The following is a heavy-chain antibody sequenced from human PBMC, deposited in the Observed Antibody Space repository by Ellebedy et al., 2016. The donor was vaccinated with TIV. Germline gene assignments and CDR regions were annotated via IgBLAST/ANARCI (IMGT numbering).Heavy chain of an antibody. Sequence: GESLKISXAASGFTFSSYSMNWVRQAPGKGLEWVSYISSSSSTIYYADSVKGRFTISRDNAKNSLYLQMNSLRDEDTAVYYCARGGIVVVPAAPFDPWGQGTLVTVSS. CDR3: ARGGIVVVPAAPFDP. J-gene: IGHJ5*02. V-gene: IGHV3-48*02. CDR1: GFTFSSYS. D-gene: IGHD2-2*01. CDR2: ISSSSSTI.